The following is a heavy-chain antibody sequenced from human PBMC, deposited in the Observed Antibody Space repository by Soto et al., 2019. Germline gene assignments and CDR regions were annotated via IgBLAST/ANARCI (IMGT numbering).Heavy chain of an antibody. CDR1: GFTFSIYG. CDR2: TSYDGNGK. Sequence: QVQLVESGGGVVQPGRSLRLSCAASGFTFSIYGMHWVRQAPGKGLEWVATTSYDGNGKQYGDSVEGRFTISRDNSKNTLFLQMDSLRPEDTAVYYCAKEGGYCSGGKCQSEVRAMDVWGQGTTVTVS. V-gene: IGHV3-30*18. D-gene: IGHD2-15*01. J-gene: IGHJ6*02. CDR3: AKEGGYCSGGKCQSEVRAMDV.